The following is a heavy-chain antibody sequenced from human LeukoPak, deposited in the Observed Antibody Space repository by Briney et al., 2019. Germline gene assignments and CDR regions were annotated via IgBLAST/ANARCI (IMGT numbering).Heavy chain of an antibody. V-gene: IGHV3-33*06. CDR3: AKGYDILTGLIDY. CDR1: GFTFSSYG. D-gene: IGHD3-9*01. Sequence: GGSLRLSCAASGFTFSSYGMHWVRQAPGKGLEWVAVIWYDGSNKYYADSVKGRFTISRDNSKHTLYLQMNSLRAEDTAVYYCAKGYDILTGLIDYWGQGTLVTVSS. J-gene: IGHJ4*02. CDR2: IWYDGSNK.